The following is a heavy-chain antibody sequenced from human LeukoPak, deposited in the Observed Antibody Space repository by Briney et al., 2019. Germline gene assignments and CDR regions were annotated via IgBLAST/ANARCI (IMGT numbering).Heavy chain of an antibody. CDR3: ANGFSVTT. CDR1: GFTFSTYA. J-gene: IGHJ4*02. Sequence: SGGSLRLSCAASGFTFSTYAMSWVRQAPEKGLQWVSGISDSGGTTYYADSVKGRFTISRDNSKNMLYLQMNSLRADDTALYYCANGFSVTTWGQGTLVTVSS. D-gene: IGHD1-1*01. V-gene: IGHV3-23*01. CDR2: ISDSGGTT.